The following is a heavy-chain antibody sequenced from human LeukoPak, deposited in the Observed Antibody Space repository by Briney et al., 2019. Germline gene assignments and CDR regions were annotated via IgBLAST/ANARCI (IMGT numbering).Heavy chain of an antibody. Sequence: KPSETPSLTCAVYGGSFSGYYWSWIRQPPGKGLEWIGEINHSGSTNYNPSLKSRVTISADTSKNQFSLKLSSVTAADTAVYYCAARQRRGYSYGPYYFDYWGQGTLVTVSS. CDR1: GGSFSGYY. CDR3: AARQRRGYSYGPYYFDY. CDR2: INHSGST. J-gene: IGHJ4*02. D-gene: IGHD5-18*01. V-gene: IGHV4-34*01.